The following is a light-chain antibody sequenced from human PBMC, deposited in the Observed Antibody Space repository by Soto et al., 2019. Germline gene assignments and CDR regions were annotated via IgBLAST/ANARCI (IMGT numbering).Light chain of an antibody. J-gene: IGKJ5*01. V-gene: IGKV3-20*01. CDR2: DAS. CDR3: QEHASI. CDR1: QNLGDGR. Sequence: VLTQSPGTVSLSPGERATLSCRANQNLGDGRLAWYQQKPGQPPTLLISDASTRATGIPDGFSGSGSGTDFTLTISRLEPEDFAVYYCQEHASIFGQGTRLEIK.